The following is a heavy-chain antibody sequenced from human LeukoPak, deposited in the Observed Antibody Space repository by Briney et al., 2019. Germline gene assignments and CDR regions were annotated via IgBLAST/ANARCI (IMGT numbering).Heavy chain of an antibody. CDR3: AKDSPIDY. CDR2: IRYDGSNK. J-gene: IGHJ4*02. V-gene: IGHV3-30*02. CDR1: RFIFSSYA. Sequence: GGSLRLSCAASRFIFSSYAMHWVRQAPGKGLEWVAFIRYDGSNKYYADSVKGRFSISRDNSKNTLFLQMSSLRAEDTAVYYCAKDSPIDYWGQGTLVTVSS.